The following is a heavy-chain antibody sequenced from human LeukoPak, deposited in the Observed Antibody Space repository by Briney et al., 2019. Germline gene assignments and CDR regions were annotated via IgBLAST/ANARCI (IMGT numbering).Heavy chain of an antibody. J-gene: IGHJ4*02. D-gene: IGHD6-13*01. V-gene: IGHV3-30*18. CDR1: GFTFSSYG. Sequence: PGRSLGLSCAASGFTFSSYGMHWVRQAPGKGLGWVAVISDDGSNKYYADSVKGRFTISRDNSKNTLYLQMNSLRAEDTAVYYCAKDQPAYSSSWAELDYWGQGTLVTVSS. CDR2: ISDDGSNK. CDR3: AKDQPAYSSSWAELDY.